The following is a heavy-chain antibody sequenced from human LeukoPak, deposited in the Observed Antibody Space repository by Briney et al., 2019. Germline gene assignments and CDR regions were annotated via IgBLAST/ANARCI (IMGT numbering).Heavy chain of an antibody. Sequence: ASVKVSCKASGYTFTSYGISWVRQAPGQGLEWMGWISAYNGNTNYAQKLQGRVTMTTDTSTSTAYMELRSLRSDDTAVYYCARDVPAALWVAGYYYGMDVWGQGTTVTVSS. D-gene: IGHD2-2*01. V-gene: IGHV1-18*01. CDR1: GYTFTSYG. CDR2: ISAYNGNT. J-gene: IGHJ6*02. CDR3: ARDVPAALWVAGYYYGMDV.